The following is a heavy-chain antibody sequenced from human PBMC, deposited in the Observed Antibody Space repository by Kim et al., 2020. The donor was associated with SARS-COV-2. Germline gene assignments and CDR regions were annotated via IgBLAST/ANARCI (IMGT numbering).Heavy chain of an antibody. CDR3: ARDLSKVYYYDSSRGFDY. J-gene: IGHJ4*02. V-gene: IGHV3-74*01. D-gene: IGHD3-22*01. Sequence: KGRCSISRDNANNTLYLQMHSLRVEDTAVYYCARDLSKVYYYDSSRGFDYWGQGTLVTVSS.